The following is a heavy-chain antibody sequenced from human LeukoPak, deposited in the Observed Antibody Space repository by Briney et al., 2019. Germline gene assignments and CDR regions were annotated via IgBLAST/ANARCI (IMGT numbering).Heavy chain of an antibody. V-gene: IGHV3-7*03. CDR3: ARDMSGPLDY. CDR1: GFTFSNYW. CDR2: IKQDGSEK. J-gene: IGHJ4*02. Sequence: PGGSLRLSCAASGFTFSNYWMSWVRQAPEKGLEWVANIKQDGSEKYYVDSVKGRFTISRDNAENSLYLQMNSLGAEDTAVYYCARDMSGPLDYWGQGTLVTVSS. D-gene: IGHD1-26*01.